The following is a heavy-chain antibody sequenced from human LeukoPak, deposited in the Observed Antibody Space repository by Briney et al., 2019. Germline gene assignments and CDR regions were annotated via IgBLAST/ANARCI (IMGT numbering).Heavy chain of an antibody. CDR1: GFTVSSNY. V-gene: IGHV3-30*03. D-gene: IGHD1-1*01. CDR3: ARAPPGAFWTQLDY. Sequence: KPGGSLRLSCAASGFTVSSNYMSWVRQAPGKGLEWVAVISYDGSNKYYADSVKGRFTISRDNSKNTLYLQMNSLRAEDTAVYYCARAPPGAFWTQLDYWGQGTLVTVSS. J-gene: IGHJ4*02. CDR2: ISYDGSNK.